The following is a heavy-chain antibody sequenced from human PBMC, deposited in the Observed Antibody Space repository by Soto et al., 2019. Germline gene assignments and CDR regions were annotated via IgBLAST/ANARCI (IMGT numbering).Heavy chain of an antibody. CDR2: IYHSGST. D-gene: IGHD6-19*01. J-gene: IGHJ4*02. CDR3: ARAGGLGAVAVDY. Sequence: QLQLQESGSGLVKPSQTLSLTCAVSGGSISSGGYSWSWIRQPPGKGLEWIGYIYHSGSTYYNPSLKSRVTLSVDRSKNQFSLKLISVTAADTAVYYCARAGGLGAVAVDYWGQGTLVTVSS. CDR1: GGSISSGGYS. V-gene: IGHV4-30-2*01.